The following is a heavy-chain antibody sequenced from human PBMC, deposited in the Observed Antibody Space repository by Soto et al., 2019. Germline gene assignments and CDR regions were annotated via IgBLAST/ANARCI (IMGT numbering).Heavy chain of an antibody. J-gene: IGHJ4*02. D-gene: IGHD3-22*01. CDR3: AKDRTPAANYYDRTSYDY. V-gene: IGHV3-23*01. CDR1: GFTFSSYA. Sequence: GGSLRLSCAASGFTFSSYAMSWVRQAPGKGLEWVSAISGSGGSTYYADSVKGRFTISRDNSKNTLYLQMNSLRAEDTAVYYCAKDRTPAANYYDRTSYDYWGQGTLVTVSS. CDR2: ISGSGGST.